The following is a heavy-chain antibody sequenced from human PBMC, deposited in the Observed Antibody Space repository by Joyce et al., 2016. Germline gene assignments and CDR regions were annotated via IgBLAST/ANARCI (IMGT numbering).Heavy chain of an antibody. CDR1: GFTFSSYS. CDR3: ARGLKNYDILTDLDY. Sequence: ESGGGLVQPGKSLRLSCAASGFTFSSYSMNWVRQAPGKGLEGVSYISSSSSSIYYADSVKGRFTISRDNAKNSLYLQMNSLRAEDTAVYYCARGLKNYDILTDLDYWGQGTLVTVSS. CDR2: ISSSSSSI. V-gene: IGHV3-48*04. D-gene: IGHD3-9*01. J-gene: IGHJ4*02.